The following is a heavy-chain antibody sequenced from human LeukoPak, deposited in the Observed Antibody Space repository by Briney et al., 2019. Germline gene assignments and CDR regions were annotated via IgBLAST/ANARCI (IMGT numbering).Heavy chain of an antibody. CDR2: IKQDGSEK. CDR3: ARDKWAAVADYYDSSGYYYPTFDI. D-gene: IGHD3-22*01. J-gene: IGHJ3*02. V-gene: IGHV3-7*03. Sequence: GGSLRLSCTASGFTFSSYWMSWVRQAPGKGLEWVANIKQDGSEKYYVDSVKGRFTISRDNAKNSLYLQMNSLRAADTAVYYCARDKWAAVADYYDSSGYYYPTFDIWGQGTMVTVSS. CDR1: GFTFSSYW.